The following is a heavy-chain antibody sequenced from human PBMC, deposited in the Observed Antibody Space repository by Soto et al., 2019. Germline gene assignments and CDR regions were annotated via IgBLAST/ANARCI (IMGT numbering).Heavy chain of an antibody. CDR1: GGTFSKYT. Sequence: SVKVSCKASGGTFSKYTIDWVRQAPGEGLEWMGGIIPVFGTANYAQKFQGRVTITADEVTSTAYMELRSLRSEDTALYYCARQFDYDTSGYYYDYCGQGTLVTVSS. CDR2: IIPVFGTA. D-gene: IGHD3-22*01. J-gene: IGHJ4*02. CDR3: ARQFDYDTSGYYYDY. V-gene: IGHV1-69*13.